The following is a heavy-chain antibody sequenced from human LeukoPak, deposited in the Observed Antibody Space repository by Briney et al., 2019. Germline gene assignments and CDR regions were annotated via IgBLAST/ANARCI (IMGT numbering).Heavy chain of an antibody. CDR2: IKQDGSEK. D-gene: IGHD3-22*01. V-gene: IGHV3-7*01. J-gene: IGHJ4*02. CDR1: GFTFSSYW. CDR3: ALDYYDSSGYYPFDY. Sequence: PGGSLRLSCAASGFTFSSYWMSWVRQAPGKGLEWVANIKQDGSEKYYVDSVKGRFTISRDNAKNTLYLQMNSLRAEDTAVYYCALDYYDSSGYYPFDYWGQGTLVTVSS.